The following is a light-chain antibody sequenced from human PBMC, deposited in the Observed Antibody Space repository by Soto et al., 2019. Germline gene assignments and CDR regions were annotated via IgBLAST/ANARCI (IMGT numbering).Light chain of an antibody. J-gene: IGKJ4*01. CDR3: EQLNTYPLT. CDR1: QGIINY. V-gene: IGKV1-9*01. CDR2: AAS. Sequence: DIQLTQSPSFLSASVGDRVTITWRASQGIINYLAWYQQKKGRAPKLLIYAASTLQSGVPSRFSGSGYGTEFNLTISSLQTEDFATYFCEQLNTYPLTFGGGTKVDIK.